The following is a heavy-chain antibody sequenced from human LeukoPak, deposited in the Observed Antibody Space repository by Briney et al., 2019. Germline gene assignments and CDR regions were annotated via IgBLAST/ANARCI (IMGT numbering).Heavy chain of an antibody. CDR3: ARGGIVGATEDPAFDI. Sequence: GASVEVSCKASGYTFTSYGISWVRQAPGQGLEWMGWISAYNGNTNYAQKLQGRVTMTTDTSTSTAYMELRSLRSDDTAVYYCARGGIVGATEDPAFDIWGQGTMVTVSS. J-gene: IGHJ3*02. CDR2: ISAYNGNT. V-gene: IGHV1-18*01. CDR1: GYTFTSYG. D-gene: IGHD1-26*01.